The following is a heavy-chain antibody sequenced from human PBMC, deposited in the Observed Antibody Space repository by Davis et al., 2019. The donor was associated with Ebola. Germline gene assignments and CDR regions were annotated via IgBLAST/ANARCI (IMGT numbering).Heavy chain of an antibody. Sequence: GESLKISCAASGFTFSSYWMHWVRQAPGKGLEWVSAISGGGGTTYYEHSVKGRFTISRDNSKNTRYLQMNSLRADDTAVYYCAKQADSSSWYYFDYWGQGTLVTVSS. V-gene: IGHV3-23*01. J-gene: IGHJ4*02. D-gene: IGHD6-13*01. CDR1: GFTFSSYW. CDR2: ISGGGGTT. CDR3: AKQADSSSWYYFDY.